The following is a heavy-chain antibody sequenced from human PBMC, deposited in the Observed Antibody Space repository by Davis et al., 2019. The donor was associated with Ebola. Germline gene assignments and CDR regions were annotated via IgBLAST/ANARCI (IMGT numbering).Heavy chain of an antibody. V-gene: IGHV3-53*01. J-gene: IGHJ6*04. Sequence: GESLKISCVASGITFSPYAMNWVRQAPGRGLEWVSTIYTGDTTNYADSVKGRFTVSRDNSKNTLYLQMNSLRAEDTAVYYCADVYGVDVWGKGTTVIVSS. CDR1: GITFSPYA. CDR2: IYTGDTT. CDR3: ADVYGVDV.